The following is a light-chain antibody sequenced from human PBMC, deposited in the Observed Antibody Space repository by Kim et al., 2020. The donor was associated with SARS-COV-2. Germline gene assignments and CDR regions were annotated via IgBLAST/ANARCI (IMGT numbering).Light chain of an antibody. V-gene: IGKV3-20*01. Sequence: EIVLTQSPGTLSLSPGERATLSCRASQSVTSNYLAWYQQKPGQPPRLLISGASSRATGIPDRFSGSGSGTDFNLTISRLETEDFAVYYCQQYGNSPYTFGQGTKLEI. CDR2: GAS. CDR1: QSVTSNY. J-gene: IGKJ2*01. CDR3: QQYGNSPYT.